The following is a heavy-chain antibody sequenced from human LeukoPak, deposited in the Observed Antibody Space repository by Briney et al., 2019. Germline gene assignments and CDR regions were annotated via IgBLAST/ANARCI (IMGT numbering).Heavy chain of an antibody. CDR1: GFTFSSYW. D-gene: IGHD6-19*01. Sequence: PGGSLRLSCVASGFTFSSYWMSWVRQAPGKGLEWVANIKKDGSEKYYVDSVKGRFTISRDNAKNSLYQQMNSLRAEDTAVYYCARTGIAVAGSFDYWGQGTLVTVSS. CDR2: IKKDGSEK. J-gene: IGHJ4*02. CDR3: ARTGIAVAGSFDY. V-gene: IGHV3-7*03.